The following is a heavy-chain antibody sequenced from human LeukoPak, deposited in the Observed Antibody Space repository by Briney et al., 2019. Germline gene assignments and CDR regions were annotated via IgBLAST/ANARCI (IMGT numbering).Heavy chain of an antibody. J-gene: IGHJ4*02. D-gene: IGHD3-22*01. Sequence: GKSLRLSCAPSGFTVSRYWLHWVRQAPGKGLVWVARINVEGNYIDYAESVKGRFTISRDSAKNTLYLQMNSVRAEDTAVYSCARDLTGPYDHWGQGTLVTVSS. CDR3: ARDLTGPYDH. CDR2: INVEGNYI. V-gene: IGHV3-74*01. CDR1: GFTVSRYW.